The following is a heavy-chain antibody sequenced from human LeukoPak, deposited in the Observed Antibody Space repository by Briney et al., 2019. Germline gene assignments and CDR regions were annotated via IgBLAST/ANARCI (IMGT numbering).Heavy chain of an antibody. J-gene: IGHJ4*02. CDR2: IYSGGST. CDR1: GFTFSSYA. D-gene: IGHD2-8*01. Sequence: PGRSLRLSCAASGFTFSSYAMHWVRQAPGKGLEWVSVIYSGGSTYYADSVKGRFTISRDNSKNTLYLQMNSLRAEDTAVYYCARDGDCTNGVCQIDYWGQGTLVTVSS. CDR3: ARDGDCTNGVCQIDY. V-gene: IGHV3-53*01.